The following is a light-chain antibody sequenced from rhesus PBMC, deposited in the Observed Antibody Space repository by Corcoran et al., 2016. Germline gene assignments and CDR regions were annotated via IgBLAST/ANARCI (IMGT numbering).Light chain of an antibody. V-gene: IGKV1-66*01. CDR1: QDINNY. CDR2: YAS. Sequence: DIQMTQSPSSLSASVGDRVTITCRASQDINNYLSWYQQKPGKAPKPLIYYASNLKTGVPSRFSGSRSGTDYTLTIGSLQPEDFATYYCQQYINSPYTFGQGTKVEIK. CDR3: QQYINSPYT. J-gene: IGKJ2*01.